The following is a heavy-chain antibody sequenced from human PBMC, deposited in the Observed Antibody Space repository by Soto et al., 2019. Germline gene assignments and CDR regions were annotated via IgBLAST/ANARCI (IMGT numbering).Heavy chain of an antibody. Sequence: GGSLRLSCAASGFTFSSYSMNWVRQATGKGLEWVSSISSSSSYIYYADSVKGRFTISRDNAKNSLYLQMNSLRAEDTAVYYCARDLGIAGYYPNDAFDIWGQGTMVTVSS. V-gene: IGHV3-21*01. D-gene: IGHD3-9*01. CDR2: ISSSSSYI. CDR3: ARDLGIAGYYPNDAFDI. CDR1: GFTFSSYS. J-gene: IGHJ3*02.